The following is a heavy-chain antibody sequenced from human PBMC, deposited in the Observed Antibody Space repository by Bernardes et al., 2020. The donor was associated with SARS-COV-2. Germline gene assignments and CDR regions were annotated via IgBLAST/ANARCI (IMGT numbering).Heavy chain of an antibody. J-gene: IGHJ6*02. Sequence: SETLSLTCAVSGGSISSGGYFWSWIRQHPGKGLEWIGYIFHSGSTYYNPSLKSRVMLSVDTSKNQFSLRLSSVTAADAAVYYCARGSPQGVSYSYYGLDVWGQGTTVTVS. CDR2: IFHSGST. D-gene: IGHD2-8*01. CDR3: ARGSPQGVSYSYYGLDV. V-gene: IGHV4-31*11. CDR1: GGSISSGGYF.